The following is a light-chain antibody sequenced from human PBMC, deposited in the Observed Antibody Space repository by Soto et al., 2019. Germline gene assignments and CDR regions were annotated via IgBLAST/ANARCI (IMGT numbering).Light chain of an antibody. CDR1: QGINKW. J-gene: IGKJ5*01. CDR2: SAS. V-gene: IGKV1-33*01. Sequence: DIQMTQSPSSVSASVGDRVTITCRASQGINKWLAWYQQKPGTAPKLLIYSASSLYTGVPSRFSESGSGTDFTFTISRLQPEDIATYYCQQYENLPTFGQGTRLEIK. CDR3: QQYENLPT.